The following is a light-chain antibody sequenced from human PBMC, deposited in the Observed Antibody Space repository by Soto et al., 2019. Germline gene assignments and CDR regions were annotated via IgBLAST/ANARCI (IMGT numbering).Light chain of an antibody. CDR2: GAS. J-gene: IGKJ5*01. CDR3: QQYNNWPIT. CDR1: QSVSSSY. V-gene: IGKV3-15*01. Sequence: EIVMTQSPGTLSLSPGKRATLSCRASQSVSSSYLAWYQQKPGQAPRLLIYGASTRATGIPARFSGSGSGTEFTLTISSLQSEDFAVYYCQQYNNWPITFGQGTRLEI.